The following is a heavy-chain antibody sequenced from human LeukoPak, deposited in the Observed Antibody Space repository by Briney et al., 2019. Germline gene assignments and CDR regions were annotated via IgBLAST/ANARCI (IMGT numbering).Heavy chain of an antibody. CDR2: INYSGST. V-gene: IGHV4-30-4*01. J-gene: IGHJ5*02. D-gene: IGHD3-10*01. CDR1: GGSISSDNYQ. CDR3: ARYGSGSTWFDP. Sequence: PSQTLSLTCTVSGGSISSDNYQWSWIRQPPGKGLGWIGYINYSGSTYYNPSLKSRVTISVDTSKNQFSLKLTSVTAADTAVYYCARYGSGSTWFDPWGQGTLVTVSS.